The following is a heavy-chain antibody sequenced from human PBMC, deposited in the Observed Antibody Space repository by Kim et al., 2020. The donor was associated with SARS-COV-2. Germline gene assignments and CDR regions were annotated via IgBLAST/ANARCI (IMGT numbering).Heavy chain of an antibody. J-gene: IGHJ5*02. CDR1: GFIVSNHW. V-gene: IGHV3-7*01. Sequence: GGSLRRSCTASGFIVSNHWMTWVRQAPGKGLEWVASVKQDGRVKEYVDSVMGRFNISRDAAKNSLFLQMNSLRVEDTALYYCVRGHEAEDLWGQGTRVTVSS. CDR3: VRGHEAEDL. CDR2: VKQDGRVK.